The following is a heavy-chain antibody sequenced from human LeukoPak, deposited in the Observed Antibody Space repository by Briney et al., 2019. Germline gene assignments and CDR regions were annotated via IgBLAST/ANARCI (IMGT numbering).Heavy chain of an antibody. CDR3: GSGN. J-gene: IGHJ4*02. CDR2: INIDGSIT. Sequence: GGSLRLSCAASGFTFSSYAMSWVRQAPGKGLVWVSRINIDGSITSYADSVKGRFTISRDTAKNTVYLQMNSLRAEDTAVYYCGSGNWGQGTLVTVSS. V-gene: IGHV3-74*01. CDR1: GFTFSSYA.